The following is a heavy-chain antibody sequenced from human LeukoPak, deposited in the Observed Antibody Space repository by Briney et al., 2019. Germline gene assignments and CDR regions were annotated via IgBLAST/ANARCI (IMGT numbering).Heavy chain of an antibody. CDR1: GGSFSGYY. CDR2: INHSGST. J-gene: IGHJ5*02. CDR3: ARVKGQRGYSGYAGLGWFDP. D-gene: IGHD5-12*01. Sequence: PSETLSLTCAVYGGSFSGYYWSWVRQPPGKGLEWIGEINHSGSTNYNPSLKSRVTISVDTSKNQFSLKLSSVTAADTAVYYGARVKGQRGYSGYAGLGWFDPWGQGTLVTVSS. V-gene: IGHV4-34*01.